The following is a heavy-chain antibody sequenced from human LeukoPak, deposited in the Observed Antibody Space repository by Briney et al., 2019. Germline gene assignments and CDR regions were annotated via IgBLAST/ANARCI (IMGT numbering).Heavy chain of an antibody. Sequence: GGSLRLSCAASGFAFSSYWMSWVRQAPGKGLEWVASIKQDGSEKYYVDSVKGRFTISRDNAKNSLYLQMNSLRAEDTAVYYRARGHSSSPNWFDPWGQGTLVTVSS. CDR1: GFAFSSYW. CDR3: ARGHSSSPNWFDP. V-gene: IGHV3-7*04. D-gene: IGHD6-13*01. CDR2: IKQDGSEK. J-gene: IGHJ5*02.